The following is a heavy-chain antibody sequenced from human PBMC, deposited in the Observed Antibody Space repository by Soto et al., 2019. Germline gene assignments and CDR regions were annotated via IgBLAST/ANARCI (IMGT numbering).Heavy chain of an antibody. V-gene: IGHV3-11*06. CDR2: ISSSSSYT. Sequence: GGSLRLSCAASGFTFSDYYMSWIRQAPGKGLEWVSYISSSSSYTNYADSVKGRFTISRDNAKNSLYLQMNSLRAEDTAVYYCARSGYSSGLDAFDIWGQGTMVTV. CDR1: GFTFSDYY. D-gene: IGHD6-19*01. J-gene: IGHJ3*02. CDR3: ARSGYSSGLDAFDI.